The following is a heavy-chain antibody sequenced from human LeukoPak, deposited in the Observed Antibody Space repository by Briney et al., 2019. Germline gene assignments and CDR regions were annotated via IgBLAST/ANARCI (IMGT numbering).Heavy chain of an antibody. CDR3: ARLKQLALDY. J-gene: IGHJ4*02. Sequence: PSETLSLTCNVSGGSISSNSYYWGWIRQPPGKGLEWIGSIYYSGSTYYNPSLKSRVTISVDTSKNQFSLKLSSVTAADTAVYYCARLKQLALDYWGQGTLVTVSS. CDR1: GGSISSNSYY. V-gene: IGHV4-39*07. CDR2: IYYSGST. D-gene: IGHD6-13*01.